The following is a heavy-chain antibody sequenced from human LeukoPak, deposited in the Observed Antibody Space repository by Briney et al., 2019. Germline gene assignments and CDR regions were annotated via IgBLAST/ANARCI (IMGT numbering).Heavy chain of an antibody. V-gene: IGHV4-39*01. Sequence: SETLSLTCTVSGGSISSSSYYWGWIRRPPGKGLEWIGSIYYSGSTYYNPSLKSRVTISVDTSKNQFSLKLSSVTAADTAVYYCASRGGGYFDYWGQGTLVTVSS. D-gene: IGHD3-10*01. J-gene: IGHJ4*02. CDR3: ASRGGGYFDY. CDR2: IYYSGST. CDR1: GGSISSSSYY.